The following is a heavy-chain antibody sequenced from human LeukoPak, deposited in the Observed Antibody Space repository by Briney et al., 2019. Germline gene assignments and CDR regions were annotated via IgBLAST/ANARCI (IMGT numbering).Heavy chain of an antibody. CDR2: IIPNFGTA. CDR1: GGTFSSYA. V-gene: IGHV1-69*13. CDR3: ARCGGDCYVFDY. J-gene: IGHJ4*02. D-gene: IGHD2-21*02. Sequence: GASVRVSCKASGGTFSSYAISWVRQAPGQGLEWMGGIIPNFGTANYAQKFQGRVTITADESTSTAYMELSSLRSEDTAVYYCARCGGDCYVFDYWGQGTLVTVSS.